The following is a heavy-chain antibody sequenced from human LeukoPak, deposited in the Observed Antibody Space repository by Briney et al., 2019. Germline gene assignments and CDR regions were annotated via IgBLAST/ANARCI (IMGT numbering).Heavy chain of an antibody. Sequence: PSQTLSLTCTVSGGSISSGGYYWSWIRQPPGKGLEWIGYIYHSGSTYYNPSLKSRVTISVDRSKNQFSLKLSSVTAADTAVYYCARGSYSSSWYWFDPWGQGTLVTVSS. CDR3: ARGSYSSSWYWFDP. CDR1: GGSISSGGYY. V-gene: IGHV4-30-2*01. D-gene: IGHD6-13*01. J-gene: IGHJ5*02. CDR2: IYHSGST.